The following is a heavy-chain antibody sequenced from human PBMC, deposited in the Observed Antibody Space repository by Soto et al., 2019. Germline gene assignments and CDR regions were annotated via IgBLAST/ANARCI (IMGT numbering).Heavy chain of an antibody. V-gene: IGHV1-69*06. CDR3: ARVCYNFWSRYHYYGMDV. D-gene: IGHD3-3*01. CDR2: IIPIVTTP. Sequence: QVRLVQSGAEVKKPGSSVKVSCEASGGTFSSYAVTWVRQAPGQGLEWMGGIIPIVTTPNYAQKFQGRLTMTADKSTSTSYMELSSLRSEDTGVYYCARVCYNFWSRYHYYGMDVWGQGTTVIVSS. CDR1: GGTFSSYA. J-gene: IGHJ6*02.